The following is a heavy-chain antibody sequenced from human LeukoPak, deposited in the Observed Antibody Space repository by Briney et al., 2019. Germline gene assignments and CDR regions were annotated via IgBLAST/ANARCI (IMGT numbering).Heavy chain of an antibody. V-gene: IGHV4-34*01. CDR2: INHSGST. D-gene: IGHD3-16*01. CDR1: GGSFSDYS. Sequence: SETLSLTCADYGGSFSDYSWSWLRQTPEKGLEWIGEINHSGSTNYNPSLKSRVIMSVDTSKNQFSVKLRSVTAADTAVYYCARHGVVTWFDPWGQGTLVTVSS. J-gene: IGHJ5*02. CDR3: ARHGVVTWFDP.